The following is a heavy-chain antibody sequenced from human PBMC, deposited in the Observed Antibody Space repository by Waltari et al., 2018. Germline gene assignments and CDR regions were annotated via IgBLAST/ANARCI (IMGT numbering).Heavy chain of an antibody. Sequence: QVQLQQWGAGLLKPSETLSLTCAVYGGSFDDYYWSWIRQPPGKGLEWIGEINHRGSTDYNPSLKSRVTMSVDTSNNQLSLKVSSVTAADTAVYYCARGPCTSLACNGIDSWGQGTLVTVSS. J-gene: IGHJ4*02. CDR3: ARGPCTSLACNGIDS. CDR2: INHRGST. D-gene: IGHD2-8*01. CDR1: GGSFDDYY. V-gene: IGHV4-34*01.